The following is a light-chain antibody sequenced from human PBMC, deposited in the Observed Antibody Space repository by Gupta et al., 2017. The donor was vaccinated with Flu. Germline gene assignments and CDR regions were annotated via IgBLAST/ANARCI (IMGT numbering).Light chain of an antibody. J-gene: IGLJ2*01. V-gene: IGLV3-1*01. Sequence: YELTQPPSVSVSPGQTASLTCSGDKLGDKYACWYQQKPGQSPVLVIYQDSKRPSGIPERFSGSNSGNTATLTISGTQAMDEADYYCQAWDSSTAVFGGGTKLTVL. CDR2: QDS. CDR3: QAWDSSTAV. CDR1: KLGDKY.